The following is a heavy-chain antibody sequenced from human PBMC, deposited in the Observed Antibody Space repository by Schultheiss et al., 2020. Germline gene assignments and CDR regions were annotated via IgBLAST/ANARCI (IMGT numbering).Heavy chain of an antibody. D-gene: IGHD3-22*01. CDR3: ASWSYYYDAFDI. CDR2: IYYSGST. Sequence: SETLSLTCSVSGGSIGSYYWSWIRQPPGKGLEWIGYIYYSGSTNYNPSLKSRVTISVDTSKNQFSLKLSSVTAADTAVYYCASWSYYYDAFDIWGQGTMVTVSS. J-gene: IGHJ3*02. CDR1: GGSIGSYY. V-gene: IGHV4-59*08.